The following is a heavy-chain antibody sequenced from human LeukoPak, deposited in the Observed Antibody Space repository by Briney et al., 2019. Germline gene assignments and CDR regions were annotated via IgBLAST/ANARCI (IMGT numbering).Heavy chain of an antibody. CDR2: ISGSGGST. D-gene: IGHD1-26*01. V-gene: IGHV3-23*01. J-gene: IGHJ4*02. Sequence: GGSLRLSCAASGFTFSSYAMSWVRQAPGKGLEWVSAISGSGGSTYYADSVKGRFTISRDNSKNTLYLQMNSLRAEDTAVYYCAYRGKGVGAFYFDYWGQGTLVTVSS. CDR1: GFTFSSYA. CDR3: AYRGKGVGAFYFDY.